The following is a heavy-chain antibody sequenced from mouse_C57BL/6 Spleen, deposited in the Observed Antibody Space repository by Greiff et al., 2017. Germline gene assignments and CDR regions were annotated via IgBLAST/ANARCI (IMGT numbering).Heavy chain of an antibody. Sequence: LVESGPELVKPGASVKISCKASGYAFSSSWMNWVKQRPGKGLEWIGRIYPGDGDTNYTGKFKGKATLTADKSSSTAYMQLSRLTSEDSAVXFCARRGETAQATGAMDYWGQGTSVTVSS. V-gene: IGHV1-82*01. D-gene: IGHD3-2*02. CDR3: ARRGETAQATGAMDY. CDR1: GYAFSSSW. J-gene: IGHJ4*01. CDR2: IYPGDGDT.